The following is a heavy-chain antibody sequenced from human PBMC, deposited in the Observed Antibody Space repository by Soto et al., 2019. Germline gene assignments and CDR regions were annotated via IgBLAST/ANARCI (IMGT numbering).Heavy chain of an antibody. CDR1: GGSISGGGYY. Sequence: QVQLQESGPGLVQPSQTLSLSCTVSGGSISGGGYYWNWIRKLPGKGLEWIGYMYYNGNTYYNPSLQSRVTISLSPSHYQFSLRLTSVTAADTAVYFCARDGGYCSSIGCQNPFDHWGQGTLVTVSS. J-gene: IGHJ4*02. CDR3: ARDGGYCSSIGCQNPFDH. V-gene: IGHV4-31*03. D-gene: IGHD2-2*01. CDR2: MYYNGNT.